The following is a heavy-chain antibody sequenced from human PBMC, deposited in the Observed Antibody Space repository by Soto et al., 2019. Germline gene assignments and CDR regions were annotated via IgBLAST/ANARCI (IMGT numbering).Heavy chain of an antibody. J-gene: IGHJ4*02. CDR2: IYSRGDT. D-gene: IGHD1-1*01. Sequence: EVQLVESGGDLVQPGGSLRLSCSASGFTVSNNYMSWVRQAPGQGLEWVSVIYSRGDTYYADYVKGRFTISRDSSKNTLYLQMNRLRAEDTAIYYCARCPTVDRSNWHLNFDYWGQGTLVTVSS. V-gene: IGHV3-66*01. CDR3: ARCPTVDRSNWHLNFDY. CDR1: GFTVSNNY.